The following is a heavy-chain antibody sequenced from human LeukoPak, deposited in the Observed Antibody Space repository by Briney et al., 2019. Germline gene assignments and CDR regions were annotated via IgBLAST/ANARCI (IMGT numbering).Heavy chain of an antibody. CDR2: IKQDGSEK. Sequence: GGSLRLSCAASGFTFSSYWMSWVRQAPGKGLEWVANIKQDGSEKYYVDSVKGRFTISRDNAKNSLYLQMNSLRAEDTAVYYCARCGRWLPIPAGGHDGHWFDPWGQGTLVTVSS. D-gene: IGHD5-12*01. CDR1: GFTFSSYW. CDR3: ARCGRWLPIPAGGHDGHWFDP. J-gene: IGHJ5*02. V-gene: IGHV3-7*01.